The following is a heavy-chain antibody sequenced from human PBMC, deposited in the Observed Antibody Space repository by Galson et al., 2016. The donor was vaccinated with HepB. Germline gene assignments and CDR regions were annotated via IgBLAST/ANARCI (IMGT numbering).Heavy chain of an antibody. CDR1: GFTFRDFP. CDR3: ARDYFCVGASCRGERGRFDY. CDR2: ISSDGVYT. Sequence: SLRLSRAASGFTFRDFPMVWVRQAPGQGLEWVSSISSDGVYTHYADSLKGRFSISRDNAKNSLFLQMSSLRAEDTAMYYCARDYFCVGASCRGERGRFDYWGQGALVTVSS. V-gene: IGHV3-21*01. D-gene: IGHD2-21*01. J-gene: IGHJ4*02.